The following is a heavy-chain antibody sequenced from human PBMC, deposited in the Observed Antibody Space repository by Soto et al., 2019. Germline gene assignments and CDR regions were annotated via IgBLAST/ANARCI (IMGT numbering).Heavy chain of an antibody. Sequence: EVQLLESGGGLVQPGGSLRLSCAASGFTFSSYAMSWVRQAPGKGLEWVSAISGSGGSTYYADSVKGRFTISRDNSKNKLYLQMNSLRAEDTAVYYCAKSMSVVVVAATQFDYWGQGTLVTVSS. V-gene: IGHV3-23*01. CDR1: GFTFSSYA. CDR2: ISGSGGST. J-gene: IGHJ4*02. CDR3: AKSMSVVVVAATQFDY. D-gene: IGHD2-15*01.